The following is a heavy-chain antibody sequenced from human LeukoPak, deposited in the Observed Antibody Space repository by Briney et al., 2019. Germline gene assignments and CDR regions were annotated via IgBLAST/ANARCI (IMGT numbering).Heavy chain of an antibody. V-gene: IGHV1-2*02. CDR2: INPNSGGT. CDR1: GYTFTGYY. J-gene: IGHJ4*02. D-gene: IGHD6-13*01. Sequence: ASVKVSCKASGYTFTGYYMHWVRQAPGQGLEWMGWINPNSGGTNYAQKFQGRVTMTRDTSTSTAYMELRSLRSDDTAVYYCARGHSSSWYLDYWGQGTLVTVSS. CDR3: ARGHSSSWYLDY.